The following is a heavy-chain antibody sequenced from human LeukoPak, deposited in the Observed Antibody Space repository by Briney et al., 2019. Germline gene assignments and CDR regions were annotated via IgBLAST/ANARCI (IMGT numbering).Heavy chain of an antibody. CDR1: GYSISSNHW. D-gene: IGHD2-2*01. Sequence: SDTLSLTCAVSGYSISSNHWWGWIRQPPGKGLEWIGYIFYAGSTYYNPSLKSRVTMSVDTSKNQFSLRLSSVTAADTAVYYCARSGCSSTSCLFDPWGQGTLVTVSS. V-gene: IGHV4-28*01. CDR3: ARSGCSSTSCLFDP. CDR2: IFYAGST. J-gene: IGHJ5*02.